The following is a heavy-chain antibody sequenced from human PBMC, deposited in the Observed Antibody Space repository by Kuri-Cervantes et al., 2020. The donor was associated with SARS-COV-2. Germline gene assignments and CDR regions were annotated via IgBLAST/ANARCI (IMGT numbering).Heavy chain of an antibody. CDR2: VNHRGST. J-gene: IGHJ6*03. D-gene: IGHD4-17*01. CDR3: ARAYGFLRYIYYMDV. CDR1: GDSISSSAYH. V-gene: IGHV4-39*07. Sequence: SETLSLTCTVSGDSISSSAYHWGWIRQSPGKGLEWIGEVNHRGSTNYNPSLKSRVTISVDTSSKQFSLHLGSVTAADTAVYYCARAYGFLRYIYYMDVWGRGTTVTVSS.